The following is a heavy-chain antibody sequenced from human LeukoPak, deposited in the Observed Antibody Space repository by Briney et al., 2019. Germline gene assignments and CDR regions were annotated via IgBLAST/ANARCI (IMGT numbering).Heavy chain of an antibody. D-gene: IGHD1-1*01. J-gene: IGHJ6*02. Sequence: GESLKISCKGSGYSFTSYWISWVRQMPGKGLEWVGRIDPSDSYTNYSPSFQGHVTIPADKSISTASLQWSSLKASDTAMYYCARPSVQLDYGMDVWGQGTTVTVSS. CDR2: IDPSDSYT. CDR1: GYSFTSYW. CDR3: ARPSVQLDYGMDV. V-gene: IGHV5-10-1*01.